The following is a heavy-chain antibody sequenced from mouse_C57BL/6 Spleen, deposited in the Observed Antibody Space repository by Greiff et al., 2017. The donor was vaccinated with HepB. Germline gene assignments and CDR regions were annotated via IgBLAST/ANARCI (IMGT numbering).Heavy chain of an antibody. CDR1: GFSLTSYG. CDR3: ARHYYYGSGYVRNCAMDY. D-gene: IGHD1-1*01. V-gene: IGHV2-6-1*01. CDR2: IWSDGST. Sequence: VQLQQSGPGLVAPSQSLSITCTVSGFSLTSYGVHWVRQPPGKGLEWLVVIWSDGSTTYNSALKSRLTISKDDSKSQVFLKMNSLQTDDTAMYYCARHYYYGSGYVRNCAMDYWGQGTSVTVSS. J-gene: IGHJ4*01.